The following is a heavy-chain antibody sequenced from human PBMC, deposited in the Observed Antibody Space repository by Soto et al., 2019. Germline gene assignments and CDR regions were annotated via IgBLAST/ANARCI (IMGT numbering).Heavy chain of an antibody. V-gene: IGHV4-39*01. CDR3: ARHVRGAAAGIRHYYFDY. CDR2: IYYSGST. CDR1: GGSISSSSYY. Sequence: SETLSLTCTVSGGSISSSSYYWGWIRQPPGKGLEWIGSIYYSGSTYYNPSLKSRVTISVDTSKNQFSLKLSSVTAADTAVYYCARHVRGAAAGIRHYYFDYWGQGNLVTVSS. J-gene: IGHJ4*02. D-gene: IGHD6-13*01.